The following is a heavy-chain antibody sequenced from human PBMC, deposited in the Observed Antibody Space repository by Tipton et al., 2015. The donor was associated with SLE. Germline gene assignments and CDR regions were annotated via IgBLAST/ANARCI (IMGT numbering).Heavy chain of an antibody. J-gene: IGHJ4*02. V-gene: IGHV4-4*07. D-gene: IGHD3-22*01. CDR3: ARDYYDSSGYYYFDY. CDR2: IYTSGST. CDR1: GGSISSYY. Sequence: TLSLTCTVSGGSISSYYWSWIRQPAGKGLEWIGRIYTSGSTNYNPSLKSRVTMSVDTSKNQFSLKLSSVTAADTAVYYCARDYYDSSGYYYFDYWGQGTLVTVSS.